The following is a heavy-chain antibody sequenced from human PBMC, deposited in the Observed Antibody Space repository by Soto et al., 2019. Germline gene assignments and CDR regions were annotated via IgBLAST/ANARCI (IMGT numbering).Heavy chain of an antibody. CDR1: GFSLSTSGVG. CDR3: ARSITIFGVVIIAYFDY. Sequence: QITLKESGPTLVNPTQTLTLTCTFSGFSLSTSGVGVGWIRQPPGKALEWLALIYWDDDKRYSPSLKSRLTITKDTSKNQVVLTMTNMDPVDTATYYCARSITIFGVVIIAYFDYWGQGTLVTVSS. CDR2: IYWDDDK. V-gene: IGHV2-5*02. J-gene: IGHJ4*02. D-gene: IGHD3-3*01.